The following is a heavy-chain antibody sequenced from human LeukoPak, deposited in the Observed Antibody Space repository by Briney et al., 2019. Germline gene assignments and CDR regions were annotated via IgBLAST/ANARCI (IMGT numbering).Heavy chain of an antibody. CDR2: ISASGGST. D-gene: IGHD3-22*01. CDR3: ARSYYYGGSSYYIDY. Sequence: PGGSLRLSCAASGFTFSSYAMSWVRQAPGKGLEWVSAISASGGSTYYADSVKGRFTISRDKSKNTLYLQMTILRAEDTAVYYCARSYYYGGSSYYIDYWGQGTLVTVSS. J-gene: IGHJ4*02. CDR1: GFTFSSYA. V-gene: IGHV3-23*01.